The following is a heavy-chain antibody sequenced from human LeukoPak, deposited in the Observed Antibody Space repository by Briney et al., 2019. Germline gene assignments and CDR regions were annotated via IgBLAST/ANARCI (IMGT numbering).Heavy chain of an antibody. V-gene: IGHV1-18*01. J-gene: IGHJ4*02. CDR2: ISAYNGNT. CDR1: GCTFTSYG. D-gene: IGHD3-22*01. Sequence: ASVKVSCKAPGCTFTSYGISWVRQAPGQGLEWMGWISAYNGNTNYAQKLQGRVTMTTDTSTSTAYMELRSLRSDDTAVYYCARAWGDYYDSSGYYPYWGQGTLVTVSS. CDR3: ARAWGDYYDSSGYYPY.